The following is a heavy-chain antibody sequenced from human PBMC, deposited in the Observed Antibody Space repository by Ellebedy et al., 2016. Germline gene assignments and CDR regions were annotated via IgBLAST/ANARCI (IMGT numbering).Heavy chain of an antibody. D-gene: IGHD3-10*01. CDR2: INSDASST. CDR3: ARLKADYGSGSL. CDR1: GTTLHNYA. V-gene: IGHV3-74*01. Sequence: GESLKISXVTSGTTLHNYAMHWVRQVPGKGLVWVSRINSDASSTGYADSVKGRFTISRDNAKNTLYLQMNSLRAEDTAVYYCARLKADYGSGSLWGQGTLVTVSS. J-gene: IGHJ4*02.